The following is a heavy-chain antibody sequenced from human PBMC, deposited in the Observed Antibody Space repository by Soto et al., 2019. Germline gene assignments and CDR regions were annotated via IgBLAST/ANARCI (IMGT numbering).Heavy chain of an antibody. CDR3: ASWWMYAPRYHP. D-gene: IGHD2-8*01. J-gene: IGHJ5*02. V-gene: IGHV4-30-2*01. Sequence: QLQLQESGSGLVKPSQTLSLTCAVSGGSISSGGYSWSWIRQPPGTGLEWTGYIYHSGSTYYNPSLXRXXTLSVDRSRTQFALRLSSMTAADTRVYYCASWWMYAPRYHPWGQRTLVTVSS. CDR2: IYHSGST. CDR1: GGSISSGGYS.